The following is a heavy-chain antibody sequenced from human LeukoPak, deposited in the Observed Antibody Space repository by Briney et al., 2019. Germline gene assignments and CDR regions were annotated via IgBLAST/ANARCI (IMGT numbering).Heavy chain of an antibody. CDR1: GYTFTGYF. CDR3: ARDGSGSGANKEWFDP. J-gene: IGHJ5*02. CDR2: INPNSGGT. D-gene: IGHD1-26*01. Sequence: ASVKDSCKASGYTFTGYFMHWVRQAPGQGLEWMGWINPNSGGTNYAQKFQGRVTMTRDTSISTAYMEMSRLRPDDTAVYYCARDGSGSGANKEWFDPCWEGTMVIVSS. V-gene: IGHV1-2*02.